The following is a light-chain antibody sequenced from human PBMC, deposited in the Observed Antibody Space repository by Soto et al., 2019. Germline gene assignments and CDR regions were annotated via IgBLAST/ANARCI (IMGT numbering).Light chain of an antibody. Sequence: EIVLTQSPATLSLSPGERATLSCRASQSVSSYLAWYQQKPGQAPRLLIYDASNRATGIPARFSGSGSGRDFTLTISSLEPDAFAVYYCQQRSDWPSTCGGGTKVQIK. CDR2: DAS. CDR3: QQRSDWPST. CDR1: QSVSSY. J-gene: IGKJ4*02. V-gene: IGKV3-11*02.